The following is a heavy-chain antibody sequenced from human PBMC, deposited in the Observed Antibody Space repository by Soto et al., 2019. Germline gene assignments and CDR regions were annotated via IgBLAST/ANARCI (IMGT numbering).Heavy chain of an antibody. J-gene: IGHJ6*03. CDR2: INAYNGNT. CDR1: GYTFTSYG. Sequence: QVPLVQSGAEVKKPGASVKVSCKASGYTFTSYGIIWVRQAPGQGLEWMGWINAYNGNTDYAQKLQGRVTMTTDTSTSTAYMELRSLRSDDTAVYYCARQGYDFWSGYKRTGYYYYMDVWGKGTTVTVSS. D-gene: IGHD3-3*01. CDR3: ARQGYDFWSGYKRTGYYYYMDV. V-gene: IGHV1-18*01.